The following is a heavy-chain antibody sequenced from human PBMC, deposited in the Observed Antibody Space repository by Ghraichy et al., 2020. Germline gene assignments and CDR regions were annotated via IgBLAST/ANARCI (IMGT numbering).Heavy chain of an antibody. Sequence: SQTLSLTCTVSGGSISSFTSYWGWIRQPPGKGLEWIGSVSNSGSTYYNSSLKSRVTISVDTSKNQFSLNLSSVTAADTAAYYCARRGYGNAFDIWGQGALVPVSS. J-gene: IGHJ3*02. CDR3: ARRGYGNAFDI. CDR1: GGSISSFTSY. V-gene: IGHV4-39*01. CDR2: VSNSGST. D-gene: IGHD5-12*01.